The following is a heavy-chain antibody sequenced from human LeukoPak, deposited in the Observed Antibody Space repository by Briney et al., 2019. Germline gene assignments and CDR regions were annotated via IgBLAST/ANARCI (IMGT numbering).Heavy chain of an antibody. CDR2: ISAYNGNT. J-gene: IGHJ3*02. V-gene: IGHV1-18*01. CDR3: ARAEGGDIVLMVYATRERAFDI. Sequence: ASVKVSCKASGYTFTSYGISWVRQAPGQGLEWMGWISAYNGNTNYAQKLQGRVTTTTDTSTSTAYMELRSLRSDDTAVFYCARAEGGDIVLMVYATRERAFDIWGQGTMVTVSS. D-gene: IGHD2-8*01. CDR1: GYTFTSYG.